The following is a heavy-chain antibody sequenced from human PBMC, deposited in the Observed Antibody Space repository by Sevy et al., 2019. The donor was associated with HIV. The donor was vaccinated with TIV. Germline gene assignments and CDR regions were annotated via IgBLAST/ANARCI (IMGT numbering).Heavy chain of an antibody. V-gene: IGHV3-23*01. Sequence: GGSLRLSCAASGFTFSRYGMGWVRQAPGKGLEWVSIVRGSGENTYYADSVKGRLTIARDNYRNTVHLQMNSLRAEDAAVYYCAKGWYSSSHRAKNYFDYWGQGTLVTVSS. J-gene: IGHJ4*02. D-gene: IGHD6-6*01. CDR3: AKGWYSSSHRAKNYFDY. CDR2: VRGSGENT. CDR1: GFTFSRYG.